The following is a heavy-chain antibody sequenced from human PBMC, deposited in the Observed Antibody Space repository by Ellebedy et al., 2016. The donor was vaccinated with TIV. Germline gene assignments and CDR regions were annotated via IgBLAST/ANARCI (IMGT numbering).Heavy chain of an antibody. Sequence: MPSETLSLTCTVSGGSISSYYWSWIRQPAGKGLEWIGRIYSSGTTDYNPSLKSRVTMSVDTSKNQFSLKLSSMTAADTAVYYCTRSQWLGIDYWGQGALVTVSS. D-gene: IGHD6-19*01. CDR1: GGSISSYY. V-gene: IGHV4-4*07. CDR2: IYSSGTT. CDR3: TRSQWLGIDY. J-gene: IGHJ4*02.